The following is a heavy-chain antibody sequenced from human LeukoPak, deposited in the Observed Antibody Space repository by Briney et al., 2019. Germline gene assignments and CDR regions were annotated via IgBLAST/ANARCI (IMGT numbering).Heavy chain of an antibody. CDR2: IYYSGST. CDR1: GGSISSYY. V-gene: IGHV4-59*01. Sequence: SETLSLTCTVSGGSISSYYRSWIRQPPGKGLEWIGYIYYSGSTNYNPSLKSRVTISVDTSKNQFSLKLTSVTAADTAVYYCARDGYGDYYFDYWGQGTLVTVSS. D-gene: IGHD4-17*01. J-gene: IGHJ4*02. CDR3: ARDGYGDYYFDY.